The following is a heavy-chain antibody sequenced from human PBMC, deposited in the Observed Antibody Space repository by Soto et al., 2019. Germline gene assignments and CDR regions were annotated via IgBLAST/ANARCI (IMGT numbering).Heavy chain of an antibody. CDR1: GYTFTSYG. V-gene: IGHV1-18*01. CDR3: ARISGRLGTINGPFDY. CDR2: ISAYNGNT. D-gene: IGHD2-8*01. Sequence: ASVKVSCKASGYTFTSYGISWVRQAPGQGLEWMGWISAYNGNTNYAQKLQGRVTMTTDTSTSTAYMELRSLRSDDTAVYYCARISGRLGTINGPFDYWGQGTLVTVSS. J-gene: IGHJ4*02.